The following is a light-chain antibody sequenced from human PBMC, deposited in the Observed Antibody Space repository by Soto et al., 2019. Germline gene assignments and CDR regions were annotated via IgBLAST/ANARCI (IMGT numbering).Light chain of an antibody. V-gene: IGKV3-20*01. CDR1: QSVGNNY. CDR2: NPS. CDR3: HQYAFAPLT. J-gene: IGKJ2*01. Sequence: PWERSTLSCMASQSVGNNYLGWFQQKPGQAPRLLVYNPSTRATGIPDRFSGSGSGTDFTLTISRLEREDFAVYYCHQYAFAPLTFGQGTKVDIK.